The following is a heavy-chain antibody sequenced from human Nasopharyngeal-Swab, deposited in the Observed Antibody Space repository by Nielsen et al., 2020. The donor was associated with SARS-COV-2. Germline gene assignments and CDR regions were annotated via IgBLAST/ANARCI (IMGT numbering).Heavy chain of an antibody. Sequence: GSLRLSCTVSGGSISSYYWSWIRQPPGEGLEWIGSIYYSGSTYYNPSLKSRVTISVDTSKNQFSLKLSSVTAADTAVYYCARLTVSSSGISSGAFDIWGQGTMVTVSS. CDR3: ARLTVSSSGISSGAFDI. CDR2: IYYSGST. D-gene: IGHD6-19*01. J-gene: IGHJ3*02. CDR1: GGSISSYY. V-gene: IGHV4-59*05.